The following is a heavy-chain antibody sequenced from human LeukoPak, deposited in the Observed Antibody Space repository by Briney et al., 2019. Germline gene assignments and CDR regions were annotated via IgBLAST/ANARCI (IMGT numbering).Heavy chain of an antibody. CDR2: IYYRGST. CDR3: ARDRGSCSGGSCYSDYYYGMDV. Sequence: PSETLSLTCTVSGGSLSSYYWSWIRQPPGKGLEWMGYIYYRGSTNYNPSLKSRVTIAVATSKNHFSLKLSSVTAAGTAVYYCARDRGSCSGGSCYSDYYYGMDVWGQGTTVTVSS. J-gene: IGHJ6*02. CDR1: GGSLSSYY. V-gene: IGHV4-59*01. D-gene: IGHD2-15*01.